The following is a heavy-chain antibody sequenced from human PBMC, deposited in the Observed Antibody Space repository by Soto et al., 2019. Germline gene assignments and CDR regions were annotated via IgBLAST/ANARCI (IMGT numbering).Heavy chain of an antibody. Sequence: QITLEESGPTLVKPTQTLTLTCTFSGFSLTAYGVGVGWIRQPPGKALEWLALIYWDDDQRYSPSLKTRLTITKDTSKNQMVLTMTNMDPVDTGTYYCAHAYGGTSWPNDAFDVWGQGTVVTVSS. CDR1: GFSLTAYGVG. V-gene: IGHV2-5*02. CDR3: AHAYGGTSWPNDAFDV. CDR2: IYWDDDQ. J-gene: IGHJ3*01. D-gene: IGHD2-21*01.